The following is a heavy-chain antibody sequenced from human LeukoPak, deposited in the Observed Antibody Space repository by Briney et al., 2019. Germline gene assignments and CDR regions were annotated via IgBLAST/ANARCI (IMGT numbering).Heavy chain of an antibody. J-gene: IGHJ4*02. Sequence: GSLRLSCAASGFTFSSYGMHWVRQAPGKGLEWVAFIRYDGSNKYYADSVKGRFTISRDNSKNTLYLQMNSLRAEDTAVYYCARGRQWEPQYSYWGQGTLVTVSS. V-gene: IGHV3-30*02. CDR2: IRYDGSNK. D-gene: IGHD1-26*01. CDR3: ARGRQWEPQYSY. CDR1: GFTFSSYG.